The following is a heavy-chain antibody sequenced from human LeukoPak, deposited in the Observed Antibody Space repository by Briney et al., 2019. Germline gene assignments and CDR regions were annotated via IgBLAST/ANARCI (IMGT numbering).Heavy chain of an antibody. J-gene: IGHJ4*02. D-gene: IGHD5-18*01. CDR2: INHSGST. CDR3: ARRGYSYGL. CDR1: GGSFSGYY. V-gene: IGHV4-34*01. Sequence: SETLTLSCAASGGSFSGYYWSWIRQPPGKGLEWIGEINHSGSTNYNPSLKSRVTISVDTSKNQFSLKLSSVTAADTAVYYCARRGYSYGLWGQGTLVTVSS.